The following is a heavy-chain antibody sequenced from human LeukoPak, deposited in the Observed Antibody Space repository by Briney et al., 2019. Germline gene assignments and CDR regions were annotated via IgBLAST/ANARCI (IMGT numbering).Heavy chain of an antibody. CDR3: AKEGLDFAGVFANGFDY. D-gene: IGHD3-16*02. V-gene: IGHV6-1*01. Sequence: SQTLSLTCAISGDSVSSNSAAWNWIRQSPSRGLEWLGRTYYRSKWFNDYAVSVKGRITINPDTSKNQFSLQLNSVTPEDTAVYYCAKEGLDFAGVFANGFDYWGQGTLVTVSS. CDR2: TYYRSKWFN. CDR1: GDSVSSNSAA. J-gene: IGHJ4*02.